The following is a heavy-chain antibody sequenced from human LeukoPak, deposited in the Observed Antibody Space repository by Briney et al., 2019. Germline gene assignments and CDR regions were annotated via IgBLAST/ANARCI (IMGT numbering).Heavy chain of an antibody. CDR2: ISGSGGST. J-gene: IGHJ3*02. D-gene: IGHD3-22*01. CDR1: GFTFSSYS. CDR3: SGYITMIVVADDAFDI. V-gene: IGHV3-23*01. Sequence: GGSLRLSCAASGFTFSSYSMNWVRQAPGKGLEWVSAISGSGGSTYYADSVKGRFTISRDNSKNTLYLQMNSLRAEDTAVYYCSGYITMIVVADDAFDIWGQGTMVTVSS.